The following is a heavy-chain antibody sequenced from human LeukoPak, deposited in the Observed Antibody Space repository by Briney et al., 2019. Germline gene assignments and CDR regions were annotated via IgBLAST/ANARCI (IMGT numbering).Heavy chain of an antibody. CDR3: ARDKPGIAAAGMDV. V-gene: IGHV3-21*01. Sequence: PGGSLRLSCAASGFTFSSYSMNWVCQAPGKGLEWVSSISSSSSYIYYADSVKGRFTISRDNAKNSLYLQMNSLRAEDTAVYYCARDKPGIAAAGMDVWGKGTTVTVSS. J-gene: IGHJ6*03. D-gene: IGHD6-13*01. CDR2: ISSSSSYI. CDR1: GFTFSSYS.